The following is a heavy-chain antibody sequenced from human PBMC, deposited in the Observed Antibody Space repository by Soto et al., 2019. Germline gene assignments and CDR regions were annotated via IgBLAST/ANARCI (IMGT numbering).Heavy chain of an antibody. CDR2: IRGSGGST. V-gene: IGHV3-23*01. CDR1: GFMFSVYV. CDR3: TRLGGYSGYDSADY. Sequence: EVQLLESGEGLVQPGGSLRLSCAASGFMFSVYVMNWVRQAPGKGLEWVASIRGSGGSTYYADSVKGRFTISRDNSERTLHLQMNSLRAEDTAVYYCTRLGGYSGYDSADYWGQGTLVTVSS. D-gene: IGHD5-12*01. J-gene: IGHJ4*02.